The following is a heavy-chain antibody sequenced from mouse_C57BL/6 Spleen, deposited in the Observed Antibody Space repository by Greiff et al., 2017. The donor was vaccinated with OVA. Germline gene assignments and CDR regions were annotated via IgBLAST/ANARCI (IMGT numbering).Heavy chain of an antibody. V-gene: IGHV1-54*01. CDR3: ARSGYSNYVDY. CDR1: GYAFTNYL. Sequence: QVQLQQSGAELVRPGTSVKVSCKASGYAFTNYLIEWVKQRPGQGLEWIGVINPGSGGTNYNEKFKGKATLTADKSSSTAYMQLSSLTSEDSAVYFCARSGYSNYVDYWGQGTTLTVSS. J-gene: IGHJ2*01. D-gene: IGHD2-5*01. CDR2: INPGSGGT.